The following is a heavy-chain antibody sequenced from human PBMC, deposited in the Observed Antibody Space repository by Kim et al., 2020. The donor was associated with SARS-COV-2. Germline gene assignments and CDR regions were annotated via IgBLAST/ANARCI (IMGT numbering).Heavy chain of an antibody. Sequence: GGSLRLSCAASGFTFSSYAMSWVRQAPGKGLEWVSAISGSGGSTYYADSVKGRFTISRDNSKNTLYLQMNSLRAEDTAVYYCAKSHNGFVVVPAADHGVWGQGTTVTVSS. D-gene: IGHD2-2*01. CDR3: AKSHNGFVVVPAADHGV. CDR1: GFTFSSYA. J-gene: IGHJ6*02. CDR2: ISGSGGST. V-gene: IGHV3-23*01.